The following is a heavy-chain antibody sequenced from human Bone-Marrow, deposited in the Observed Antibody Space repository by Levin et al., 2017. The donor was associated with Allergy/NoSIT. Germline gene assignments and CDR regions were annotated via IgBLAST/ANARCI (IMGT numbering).Heavy chain of an antibody. V-gene: IGHV3-30*18. Sequence: GESLKISCAASGFTFSSYGMHWVRQAPGKGLEWVAVISYDGSNKYYADSVKGRFTISRDNSKNTLYLQMNSLRAEDTAVYYCAKDLEYYDILTQWGYYFDYWGQGTLVTVSS. J-gene: IGHJ4*02. CDR2: ISYDGSNK. CDR3: AKDLEYYDILTQWGYYFDY. CDR1: GFTFSSYG. D-gene: IGHD3-9*01.